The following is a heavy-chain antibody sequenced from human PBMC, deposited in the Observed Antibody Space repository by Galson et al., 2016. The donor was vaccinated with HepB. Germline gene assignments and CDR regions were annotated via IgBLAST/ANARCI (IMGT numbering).Heavy chain of an antibody. Sequence: SLRLSCAASGFTFSSYWMNWVRQAPGKGLEWVANIKQDGSEKYYVDSVKGRFTISRDNAKNSLCLQMNSLRAEDTAVYYCARHHGSGSYWDYFDYWGQGTLVTVSS. J-gene: IGHJ4*02. CDR2: IKQDGSEK. V-gene: IGHV3-7*03. CDR1: GFTFSSYW. D-gene: IGHD3-10*01. CDR3: ARHHGSGSYWDYFDY.